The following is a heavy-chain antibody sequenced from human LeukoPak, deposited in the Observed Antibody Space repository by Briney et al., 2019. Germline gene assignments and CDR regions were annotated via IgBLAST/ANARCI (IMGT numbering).Heavy chain of an antibody. CDR1: GFTFSSYE. D-gene: IGHD3-10*01. CDR3: AREKIRSGSYELDY. CDR2: ISISGSTI. Sequence: PGGSLRLSCAASGFTFSSYEMNWVRQAPGKGLEWLSYISISGSTIYYADSVKGRFTVSRDNAKNSLYLQMNSLRAEDTAVYCCAREKIRSGSYELDYWGQGTLVTVSS. J-gene: IGHJ4*02. V-gene: IGHV3-48*03.